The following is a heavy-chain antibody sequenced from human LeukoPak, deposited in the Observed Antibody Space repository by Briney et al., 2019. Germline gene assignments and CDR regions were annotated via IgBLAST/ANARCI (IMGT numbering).Heavy chain of an antibody. CDR3: AQRGTGTKSFDY. V-gene: IGHV3-23*01. CDR2: ISNSGGIT. D-gene: IGHD4-17*01. J-gene: IGHJ4*02. Sequence: GGSLRLSCAASGITFSSYAMSWVRQAPGKGLEWVSGISNSGGITYYADSAKGRFTISRDNSENTLYLQMNSLRAEDTAVYYCAQRGTGTKSFDYWGQGTLVTVSS. CDR1: GITFSSYA.